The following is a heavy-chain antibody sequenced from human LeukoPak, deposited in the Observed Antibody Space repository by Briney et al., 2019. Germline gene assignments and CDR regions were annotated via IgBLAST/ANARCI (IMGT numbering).Heavy chain of an antibody. Sequence: ASVKLSCKASGYTFTSYYMHWVRQAPGQGLEWRGIINPSGGSTSYAQKFQGRVTMTRDTSTSTVYMELSSLRSEDTAVYYCARDKGQGVVVTAYFDYWGQGTLVTVSS. CDR2: INPSGGST. CDR1: GYTFTSYY. CDR3: ARDKGQGVVVTAYFDY. J-gene: IGHJ4*02. V-gene: IGHV1-46*01. D-gene: IGHD2-21*02.